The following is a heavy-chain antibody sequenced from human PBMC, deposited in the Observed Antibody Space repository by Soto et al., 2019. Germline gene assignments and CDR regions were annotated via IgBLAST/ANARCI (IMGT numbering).Heavy chain of an antibody. CDR2: IYHSGST. CDR3: ARERENDDRSGLNFDC. CDR1: GYSISSYYY. V-gene: IGHV4-38-2*02. Sequence: SETLSLTCAVSGYSISSYYYWGWIRQPPGKGLESIGSIYHSGSTYYNPSLESRVTTSLDTSKNQVSLKLSSVTAADTAMYFCARERENDDRSGLNFDCWGERTLVTVCS. J-gene: IGHJ4*02. D-gene: IGHD3-10*01.